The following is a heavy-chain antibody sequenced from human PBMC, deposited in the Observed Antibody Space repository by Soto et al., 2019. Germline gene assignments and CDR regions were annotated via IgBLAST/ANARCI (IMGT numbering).Heavy chain of an antibody. CDR3: AGLRLSSAGASPIGY. D-gene: IGHD6-19*01. V-gene: IGHV3-30-3*01. J-gene: IGHJ4*02. CDR2: ISYDGSKE. Sequence: QVQLVESGGGVVQPGRSLRLSCAASGFTFYNYAMHWVRQAPGKGLEWVALISYDGSKESYADSVKGRFTISTDNSKDPLDLQMNSRRAEDTAVYYCAGLRLSSAGASPIGYWGQGTLVTVSS. CDR1: GFTFYNYA.